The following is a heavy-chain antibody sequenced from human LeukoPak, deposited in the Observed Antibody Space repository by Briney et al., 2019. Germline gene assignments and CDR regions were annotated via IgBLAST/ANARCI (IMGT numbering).Heavy chain of an antibody. CDR1: GGSISSPSYY. CDR3: ARHEQWLGSLDP. J-gene: IGHJ5*02. Sequence: SETLSLTCTVSGGSISSPSYYWGWIRQPPGKGLEWIGSIYYSGSTYYNPSLKTRVTISVDTSKNQFSLKLSSVTAADTAVYYCARHEQWLGSLDPWSQGTLVTVSS. CDR2: IYYSGST. D-gene: IGHD6-19*01. V-gene: IGHV4-39*01.